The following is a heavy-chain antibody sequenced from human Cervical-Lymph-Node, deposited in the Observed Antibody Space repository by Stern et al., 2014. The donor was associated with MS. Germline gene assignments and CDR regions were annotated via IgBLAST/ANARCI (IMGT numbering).Heavy chain of an antibody. CDR2: YDPDEGNT. V-gene: IGHV1-24*01. Sequence: QVQLGQSGAEVRKPGASVRVSCKVSGYSLSDLSMHWVRQAPGKGLEWLGGYDPDEGNTVYAQRVQGRVTMTEDTSTDTAYMELNSLRSDDTAVYHCATASRYDALDLWGQGTVVTVSS. CDR3: ATASRYDALDL. J-gene: IGHJ3*01. CDR1: GYSLSDLS.